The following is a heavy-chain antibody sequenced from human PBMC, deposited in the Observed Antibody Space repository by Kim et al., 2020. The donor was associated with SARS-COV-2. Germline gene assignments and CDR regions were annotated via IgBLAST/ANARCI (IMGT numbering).Heavy chain of an antibody. CDR3: ARGATIFGVVGYGMDV. J-gene: IGHJ6*02. V-gene: IGHV4-31*01. Sequence: SLKSPVTISVDTAKNQFSLKLSSVTAADTAVYYCARGATIFGVVGYGMDVWGQGTTVTVSS. D-gene: IGHD3-3*01.